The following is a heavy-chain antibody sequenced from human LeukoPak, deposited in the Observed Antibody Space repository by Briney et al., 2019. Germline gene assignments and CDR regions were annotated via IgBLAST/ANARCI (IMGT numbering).Heavy chain of an antibody. CDR2: ISSSSSTI. D-gene: IGHD3-10*02. V-gene: IGHV3-48*04. CDR3: AELGTTMIGGV. J-gene: IGHJ6*04. Sequence: HPGGSLRLSCAASGFTFSSYSMNWVRQAPGKGLEWVSYISSSSSTIYYADSVKGRFTISRDNAKNSLYLQMNSLRAEDTAVYYCAELGTTMIGGVWGKGTTVTISS. CDR1: GFTFSSYS.